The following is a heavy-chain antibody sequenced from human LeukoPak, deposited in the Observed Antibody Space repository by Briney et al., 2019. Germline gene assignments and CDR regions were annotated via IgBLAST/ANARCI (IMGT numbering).Heavy chain of an antibody. Sequence: GGSLRLSCAASGFTFSGHWMTWVRQAPGKGLEWVANIREDGSGTYYVDSVKGRFTISRDNAKNSLFLQMNSLRAEDTAVYYCAKGQASVTYKYFFDYWGQGTLVTVSS. D-gene: IGHD4-17*01. V-gene: IGHV3-7*03. CDR1: GFTFSGHW. J-gene: IGHJ4*02. CDR3: AKGQASVTYKYFFDY. CDR2: IREDGSGT.